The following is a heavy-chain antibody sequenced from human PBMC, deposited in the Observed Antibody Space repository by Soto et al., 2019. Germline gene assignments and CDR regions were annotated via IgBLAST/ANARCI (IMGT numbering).Heavy chain of an antibody. CDR1: GFTFRSDA. CDR2: ISGSGGST. J-gene: IGHJ4*02. Sequence: PGGSLRLSCAASGFTFRSDAMSWVRQAPGKGLEWVSAISGSGGSTYYADSVKGRFTISRDNSKNTLYLQMNSLRAEDTAVYYCAKEYHVGGSYRTVDYWGQGTLVTVSS. D-gene: IGHD3-16*02. V-gene: IGHV3-23*01. CDR3: AKEYHVGGSYRTVDY.